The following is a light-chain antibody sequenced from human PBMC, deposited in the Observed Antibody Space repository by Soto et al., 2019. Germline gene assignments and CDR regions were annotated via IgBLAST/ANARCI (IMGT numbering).Light chain of an antibody. CDR1: SSDVGSYNL. V-gene: IGLV2-23*02. Sequence: QSALAQPASVSRSPGQSITISRTGTSSDVGSYNLVSWYQQHPGKAPKLMIYEVSKRPSGVSNRFSGSKSGNTASLTISGLQAEDEADYYCCSYAGSSTLYVFGTGTKVTVL. CDR3: CSYAGSSTLYV. CDR2: EVS. J-gene: IGLJ1*01.